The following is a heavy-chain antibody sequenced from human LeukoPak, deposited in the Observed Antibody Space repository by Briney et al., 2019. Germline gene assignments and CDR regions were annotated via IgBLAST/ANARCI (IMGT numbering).Heavy chain of an antibody. D-gene: IGHD3-22*01. Sequence: SETLSLTCTVSGYSISSGYYWGWIRQPAGKGLEWIGRIYTSGSTNYNPSLKSRVTMSVDTSKNQFSLKLSSVTAADTAVYYCARVVGDSSGYGNFDYWGQGTLVTVSS. CDR3: ARVVGDSSGYGNFDY. CDR1: GYSISSGYY. V-gene: IGHV4-4*07. J-gene: IGHJ4*02. CDR2: IYTSGST.